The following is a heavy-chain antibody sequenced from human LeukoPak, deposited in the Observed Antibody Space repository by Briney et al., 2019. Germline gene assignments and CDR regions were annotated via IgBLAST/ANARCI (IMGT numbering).Heavy chain of an antibody. Sequence: SETLSLTCAVSGYSISSGYYWGWLRQPPGKGLEWIGSIYHSGSTYYNPSLKSRVTISVDTSKNQFSLKLSSVSAADTAVYYCARGVAVAGRGRSYFDYWGQGTLVTVSS. CDR1: GYSISSGYY. D-gene: IGHD6-19*01. CDR3: ARGVAVAGRGRSYFDY. J-gene: IGHJ4*02. CDR2: IYHSGST. V-gene: IGHV4-38-2*01.